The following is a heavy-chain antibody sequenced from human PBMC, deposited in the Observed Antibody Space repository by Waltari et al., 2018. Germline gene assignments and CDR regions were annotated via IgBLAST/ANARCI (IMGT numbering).Heavy chain of an antibody. V-gene: IGHV4-34*01. CDR2: INHSGST. J-gene: IGHJ3*02. D-gene: IGHD5-18*01. CDR1: GGSFSGYY. CDR3: ASRRYSYGWGDAFDI. Sequence: QVQLQQWGAGLLKPSETLSLTCAVYGGSFSGYYWSWIRQPPGKGLEWIGEINHSGSTNYNPSLKSRVTISVDTSKNQFSLKLSSVTAADTAVYYCASRRYSYGWGDAFDIWGQGTMVTVSS.